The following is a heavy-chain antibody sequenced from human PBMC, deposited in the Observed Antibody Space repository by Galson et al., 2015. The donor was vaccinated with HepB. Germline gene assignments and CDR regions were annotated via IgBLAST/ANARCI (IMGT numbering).Heavy chain of an antibody. CDR3: ARGSAIAAAGDY. V-gene: IGHV3-48*03. CDR2: ISSSGSTI. J-gene: IGHJ4*02. D-gene: IGHD6-13*01. Sequence: SLRLSCAASGFTFSSYEMNWVRQAPGKGLEWVSYISSSGSTIYYADSVKGRFTISRDNAKNSLYLQMNSLRAEDTAVYYCARGSAIAAAGDYWGQGTLVTVSS. CDR1: GFTFSSYE.